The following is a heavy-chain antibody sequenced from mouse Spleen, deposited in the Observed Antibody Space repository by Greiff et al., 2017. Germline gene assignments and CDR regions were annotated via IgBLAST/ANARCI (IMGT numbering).Heavy chain of an antibody. Sequence: QVQLQQPGAELVKPGASVKLSCKASGYTFTSYWMHWVKQRPGQGLEWIGMIHPNSGSTNYNEKFKSKATLTVDKSSSTAYMQLSSLTSEDSAVYYCARSSLIYYGNYEGYWGQGTTLTVSS. J-gene: IGHJ2*01. CDR1: GYTFTSYW. V-gene: IGHV1-64*01. CDR3: ARSSLIYYGNYEGY. CDR2: IHPNSGST. D-gene: IGHD2-1*01.